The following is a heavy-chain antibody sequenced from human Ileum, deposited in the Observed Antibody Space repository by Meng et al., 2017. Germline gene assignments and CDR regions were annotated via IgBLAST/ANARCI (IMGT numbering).Heavy chain of an antibody. Sequence: QVQLHQWGAGLFKPSETLSLTFAVYGGSFSGYYWSWIRQPPGKGLEWIGEINHSGSTNYNPSLKSRVTISVDTSKNQFSLKLSSVTAADTAVYYCARGGPWFDPWGQGTLVTVSS. CDR2: INHSGST. V-gene: IGHV4-34*01. CDR1: GGSFSGYY. CDR3: ARGGPWFDP. J-gene: IGHJ5*02.